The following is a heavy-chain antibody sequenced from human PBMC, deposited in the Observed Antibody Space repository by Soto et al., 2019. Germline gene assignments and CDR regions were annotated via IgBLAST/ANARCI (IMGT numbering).Heavy chain of an antibody. CDR3: AKDRIVSGVYVIAARPDAGYYYYGMDV. Sequence: PGGSLRLSCAASGFTFSSYAMSWVRQAPGKGLEWVSAISGSGGSTYYADSVKGRFTISRDNSKNTLYLQMNSLRAEDTAVYYCAKDRIVSGVYVIAARPDAGYYYYGMDVWGQGTTVTVSS. J-gene: IGHJ6*02. V-gene: IGHV3-23*01. D-gene: IGHD6-6*01. CDR2: ISGSGGST. CDR1: GFTFSSYA.